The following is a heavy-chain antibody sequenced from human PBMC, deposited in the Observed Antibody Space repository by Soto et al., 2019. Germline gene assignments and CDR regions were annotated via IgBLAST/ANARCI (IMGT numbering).Heavy chain of an antibody. CDR1: GYTFTSYD. Sequence: QVQLVQSGAEVKKPGASVKVSCKASGYTFTSYDINWVRQATGQGLEWMGWMNPNSGNTGYAQKFQGRVTMTRNTSMSTAYMELSSLRSEDTAVYYCARDSMGAGTQPLDVWGKGTTVTVSS. CDR2: MNPNSGNT. J-gene: IGHJ6*04. CDR3: ARDSMGAGTQPLDV. D-gene: IGHD1-1*01. V-gene: IGHV1-8*01.